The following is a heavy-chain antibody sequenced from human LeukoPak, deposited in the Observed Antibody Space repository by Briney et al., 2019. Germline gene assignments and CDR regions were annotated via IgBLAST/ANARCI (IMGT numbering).Heavy chain of an antibody. CDR1: GGSISSYY. Sequence: SETLSLTCTVSGGSISSYYWSWIRQPPGKGLEWIGYIYYSGSTNYNPSLKSRVTISVDTSKNQFSLKLSPVTAADTAVYYCARGTSSSGWYVVDYWGQGTLVTVSS. D-gene: IGHD6-19*01. CDR3: ARGTSSSGWYVVDY. J-gene: IGHJ4*02. CDR2: IYYSGST. V-gene: IGHV4-59*12.